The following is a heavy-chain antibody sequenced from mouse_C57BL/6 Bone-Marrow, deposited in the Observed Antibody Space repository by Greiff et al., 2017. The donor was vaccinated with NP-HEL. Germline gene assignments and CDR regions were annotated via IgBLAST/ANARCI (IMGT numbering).Heavy chain of an antibody. J-gene: IGHJ3*01. CDR3: ARQDYGSAFAY. CDR2: ISNLAYSI. Sequence: EVKLVESGGGLVQPGGSLKLSCAASGFTFSDYGMAWVRQAPRKGPEWVAFISNLAYSIYYADTVTGRFTISSENAKNTLYLEMSSLRSEDTAMYYCARQDYGSAFAYWGQGTLVTVSA. D-gene: IGHD1-1*01. V-gene: IGHV5-15*04. CDR1: GFTFSDYG.